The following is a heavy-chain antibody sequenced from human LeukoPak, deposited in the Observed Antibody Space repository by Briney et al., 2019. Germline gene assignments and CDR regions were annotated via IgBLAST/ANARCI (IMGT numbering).Heavy chain of an antibody. D-gene: IGHD3-22*01. CDR2: IRYDGSNK. J-gene: IGHJ1*01. V-gene: IGHV3-30*02. CDR3: AKGKYYYDSSGYYPEYFQH. Sequence: PGGSLRLSCAASGFTFSSYGMHWVRQAPGKGLEWVAFIRYDGSNKYYADSVKGRFTISRDNSKNTLYLQMNSLRAEDTAVYYCAKGKYYYDSSGYYPEYFQHWGQGTLVTVSS. CDR1: GFTFSSYG.